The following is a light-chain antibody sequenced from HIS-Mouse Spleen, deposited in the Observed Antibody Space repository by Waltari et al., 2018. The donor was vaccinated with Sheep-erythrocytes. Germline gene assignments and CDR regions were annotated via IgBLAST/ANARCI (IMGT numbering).Light chain of an antibody. CDR1: SSDVGSYNL. J-gene: IGLJ3*02. V-gene: IGLV2-23*01. CDR3: CSYAGSSTPWV. CDR2: EGS. Sequence: QSALTQPASVSGSPGQSITISXTGTSSDVGSYNLVSWYQQHPGKAPKLMIYEGSKRPSGXXSRFSGSKSSNXXSLTISGLQAXDEADYYCCSYAGSSTPWVFXGGTKLT.